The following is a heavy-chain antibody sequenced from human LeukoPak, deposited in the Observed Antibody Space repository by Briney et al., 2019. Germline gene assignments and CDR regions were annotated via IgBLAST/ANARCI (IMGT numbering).Heavy chain of an antibody. CDR1: GGSISSYY. CDR2: IYTSGST. V-gene: IGHV4-4*07. D-gene: IGHD5-12*01. J-gene: IGHJ4*02. Sequence: SGTLPLTCTVSGGSISSYYWSWILQHAGKELEWIVRIYTSGSTNYNPSLKSRVTMSIDTSKNQFSLKLSSVTAADTAVYYCARGGSGYEKDWGQGTLVTVSS. CDR3: ARGGSGYEKD.